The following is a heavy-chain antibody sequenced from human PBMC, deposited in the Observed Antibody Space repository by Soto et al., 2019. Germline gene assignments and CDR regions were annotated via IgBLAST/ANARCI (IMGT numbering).Heavy chain of an antibody. V-gene: IGHV4-39*01. CDR2: IYYSGST. J-gene: IGHJ4*02. Sequence: QLQLQESGPGLVKPSETLSVTCSVSGDSIETINYYWGWLRQPPGKGPEWIGSIYYSGSTHYNPSLRGRATISVDTSKNQFSLRLSSVTAADTAVYYCARHPGYTVPTVYATHYFDDWGQGVLVTVSS. CDR3: ARHPGYTVPTVYATHYFDD. CDR1: GDSIETINYY. D-gene: IGHD2-8*01.